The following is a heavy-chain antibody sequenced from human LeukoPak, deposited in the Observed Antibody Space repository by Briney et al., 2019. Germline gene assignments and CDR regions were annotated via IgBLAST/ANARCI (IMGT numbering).Heavy chain of an antibody. Sequence: SSETLSLTCTVSGGSVTSVSNYWSWIRQPPGKGLEWIGYIYYSGSTNYNPSLESRVTISVDTSKNQFSLKMRSVTAADTAVYYCTREALGFCGGDSCVHWFDPWGQGTLVTVSS. CDR3: TREALGFCGGDSCVHWFDP. D-gene: IGHD2-15*01. J-gene: IGHJ5*02. CDR2: IYYSGST. V-gene: IGHV4-61*01. CDR1: GGSVTSVSNY.